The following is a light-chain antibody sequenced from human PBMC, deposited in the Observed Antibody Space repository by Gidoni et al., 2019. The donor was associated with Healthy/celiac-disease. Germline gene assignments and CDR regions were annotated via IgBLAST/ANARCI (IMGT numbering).Light chain of an antibody. Sequence: DIVMTQSPDSLAVSLGERATINCKSSQSVLYSSNNKNYLAWYQQKPGQPPKLLIYWASTRESGVPDRFSGSGSGTDFTLTISSLQAEDVAVYYGQQYYSTLLFGQGTKLEIK. J-gene: IGKJ2*01. CDR2: WAS. V-gene: IGKV4-1*01. CDR3: QQYYSTLL. CDR1: QSVLYSSNNKNY.